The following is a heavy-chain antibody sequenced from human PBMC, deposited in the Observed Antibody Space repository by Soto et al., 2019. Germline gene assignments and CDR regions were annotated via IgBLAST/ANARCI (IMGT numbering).Heavy chain of an antibody. CDR2: IIPIFGTA. J-gene: IGHJ3*02. CDR3: ASETGTTLWHDAFDI. Sequence: GASVKVSCKASGGTFSSYAISWVRQAPGQGLEWMGGIIPIFGTANYAQKFQGRVTITADESTSTAYMEPSSLRSEGTAVYYCASETGTTLWHDAFDIWGQGTMVTVSS. CDR1: GGTFSSYA. D-gene: IGHD1-7*01. V-gene: IGHV1-69*13.